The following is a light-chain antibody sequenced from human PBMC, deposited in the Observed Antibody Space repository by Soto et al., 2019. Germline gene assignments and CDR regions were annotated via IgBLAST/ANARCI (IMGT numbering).Light chain of an antibody. CDR3: QQYGSTPWT. CDR2: GAS. V-gene: IGKV3-20*01. Sequence: EVVLTQSPGTLSLSPGERVTLSCRASQSVISNYLAWYQQKPGQAPGLLIYGASSRATGIPDRFSGSGSGTDFTLTISRLEPEDFAVYYCQQYGSTPWTFGQGTKVEIK. CDR1: QSVISNY. J-gene: IGKJ1*01.